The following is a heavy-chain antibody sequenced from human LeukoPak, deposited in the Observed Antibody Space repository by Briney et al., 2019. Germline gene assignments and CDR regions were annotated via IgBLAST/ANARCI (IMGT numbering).Heavy chain of an antibody. CDR1: GFTFSNAG. V-gene: IGHV3-7*01. J-gene: IGHJ4*02. Sequence: GGSLRLSCTASGFTFSNAGMNWVRQAPGKGLEWVANIQQDGSNKFYADSVKGRFTISRDNARNSLYLQMNSLRPDDTAVYYCATQSYGLFAYWGQGTLVTVSS. CDR3: ATQSYGLFAY. CDR2: IQQDGSNK. D-gene: IGHD4-17*01.